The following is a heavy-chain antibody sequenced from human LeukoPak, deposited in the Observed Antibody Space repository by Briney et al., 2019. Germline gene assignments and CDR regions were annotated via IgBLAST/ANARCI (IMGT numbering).Heavy chain of an antibody. D-gene: IGHD3-3*01. V-gene: IGHV4-59*11. CDR2: IYYSGST. J-gene: IGHJ5*02. Sequence: PSETLSLTCTVSSGSISSHYWSWIRQPPGKGLEWIGYIYYSGSTNYNPSLKSRVTISVDRSKNQFSLKLSSVTAADTAVYYCARSARFSGSFDPWGQGTLVTVSS. CDR1: SGSISSHY. CDR3: ARSARFSGSFDP.